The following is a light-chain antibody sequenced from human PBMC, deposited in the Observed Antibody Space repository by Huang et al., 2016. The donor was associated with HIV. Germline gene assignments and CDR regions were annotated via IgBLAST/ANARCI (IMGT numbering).Light chain of an antibody. CDR2: GAS. V-gene: IGKV3-15*01. CDR1: QSINSN. CDR3: QQYYHWPQT. Sequence: IVLTQSPATLSVSPGERATLSCRASQSINSNLAWYQQKYGQAPRLLISGASTRASGIPARFSGSGSRTEFTLTISSLQSEDFAVYYCQQYYHWPQTFGQGTKVEIK. J-gene: IGKJ1*01.